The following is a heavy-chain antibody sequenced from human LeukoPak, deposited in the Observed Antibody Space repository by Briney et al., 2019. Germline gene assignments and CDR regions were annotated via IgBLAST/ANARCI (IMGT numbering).Heavy chain of an antibody. V-gene: IGHV4-34*01. D-gene: IGHD3-10*01. J-gene: IGHJ4*02. CDR2: INHSGST. CDR1: GGSISGYY. CDR3: ARRWNYGSGRYDY. Sequence: PSETLSLTCTVSGGSISGYYWSWIRQPPGKGLEWIGEINHSGSTNYNPSLKSRVTISVDTSKNQFSLKLSSVTAADTAVYYCARRWNYGSGRYDYWGQGTLVTVSS.